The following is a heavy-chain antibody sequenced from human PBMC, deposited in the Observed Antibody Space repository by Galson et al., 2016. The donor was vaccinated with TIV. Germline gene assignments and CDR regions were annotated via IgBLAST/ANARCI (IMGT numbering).Heavy chain of an antibody. Sequence: QSGAEVKKPGESLNISCKGSDSWVAWVRQKPGRGPEYMGVIYPRDSDTRYSPSFEGLVTISVDKSFTTAYLQWTSLKASDSAIYFCAAWRPGGWLDPWGQGTQVIVSS. V-gene: IGHV5-51*03. CDR1: DSW. CDR2: IYPRDSDT. CDR3: AAWRPGGWLDP. D-gene: IGHD5-12*01. J-gene: IGHJ5*02.